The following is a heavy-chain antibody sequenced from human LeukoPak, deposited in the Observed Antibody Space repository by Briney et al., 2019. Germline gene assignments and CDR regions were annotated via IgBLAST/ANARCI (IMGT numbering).Heavy chain of an antibody. J-gene: IGHJ4*02. D-gene: IGHD5-18*01. Sequence: GASVKVSCKVSGYTLTELSMHWVRQAPGKGLEWMGGFDPEDGETIYAQKFQGRVTMTEDTSTDTAYMELSSLRSEDTAVYYCATGLIQVRLPVNFDYWGQGTLVTVSS. V-gene: IGHV1-24*01. CDR3: ATGLIQVRLPVNFDY. CDR1: GYTLTELS. CDR2: FDPEDGET.